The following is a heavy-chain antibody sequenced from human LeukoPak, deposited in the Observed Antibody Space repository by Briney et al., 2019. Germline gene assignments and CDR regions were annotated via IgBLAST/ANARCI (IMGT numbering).Heavy chain of an antibody. D-gene: IGHD3-10*01. V-gene: IGHV3-11*06. CDR3: ARDRYYGSGSPRVVDY. Sequence: GGSLRLSCAASGFTFSDYYMSWIRQAPGKGLEWVSYISSSSSYTNYADSVKGRFTISRDNGKNSLYLQMNSLRAEDTAVYDCARDRYYGSGSPRVVDYWGQGTLVTVSS. CDR2: ISSSSSYT. CDR1: GFTFSDYY. J-gene: IGHJ4*02.